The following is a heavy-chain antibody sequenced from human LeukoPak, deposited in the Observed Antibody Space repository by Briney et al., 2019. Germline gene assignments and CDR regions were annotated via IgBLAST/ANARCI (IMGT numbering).Heavy chain of an antibody. Sequence: PSETLSLTCTVSGGSISSYYWSWIRQPAGTALEWIGRIYTSGTITYNPSLKSRVTMSVDTSKNQFSLKLSSVTAADTAVYYCARDYRGSHEVGYWGQGTLVTVSS. CDR2: IYTSGTI. CDR3: ARDYRGSHEVGY. J-gene: IGHJ4*02. D-gene: IGHD1-26*01. CDR1: GGSISSYY. V-gene: IGHV4-4*07.